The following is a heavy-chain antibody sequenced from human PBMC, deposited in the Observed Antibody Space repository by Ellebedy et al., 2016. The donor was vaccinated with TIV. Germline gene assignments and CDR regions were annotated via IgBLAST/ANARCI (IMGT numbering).Heavy chain of an antibody. V-gene: IGHV3-11*06. J-gene: IGHJ3*02. CDR3: ASGAYDI. Sequence: SVKGRFTIPRGNAKISLYLQMNSLTAEDTAVYYCASGAYDIWGQGTKVTVSS.